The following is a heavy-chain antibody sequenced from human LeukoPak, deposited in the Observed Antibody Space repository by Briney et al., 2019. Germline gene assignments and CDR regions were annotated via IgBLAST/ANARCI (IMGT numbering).Heavy chain of an antibody. CDR1: GYTFTAYY. CDR2: VFTGGGGT. Sequence: WASVKVSCKASGYTFTAYYMHWVRQAPGQGLEWMGVVFTGGGGTLYAQKFAGRLIMTRDTSTSTAYMELSGLKSDDTAVYYCARIEGMASTVGDWGQGTLVTVSS. V-gene: IGHV1-2*02. J-gene: IGHJ4*02. CDR3: ARIEGMASTVGD. D-gene: IGHD4-23*01.